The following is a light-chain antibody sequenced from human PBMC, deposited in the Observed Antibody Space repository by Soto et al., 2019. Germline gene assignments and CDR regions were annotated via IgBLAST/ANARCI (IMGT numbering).Light chain of an antibody. V-gene: IGLV2-11*01. CDR3: CSYAGSYFYV. CDR1: SSDVGGYNY. Sequence: QPVLTQPRSVSGSPGQSVTISCTGTSSDVGGYNYVSWYQQHPGKAPKLMIYDVSKRPSGVPDRFSGSKSGNTASLTISGLRAEDEADYYCCSYAGSYFYVFGTGTKVTVL. J-gene: IGLJ1*01. CDR2: DVS.